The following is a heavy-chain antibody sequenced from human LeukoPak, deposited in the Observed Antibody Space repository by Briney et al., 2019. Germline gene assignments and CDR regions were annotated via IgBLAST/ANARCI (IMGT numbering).Heavy chain of an antibody. V-gene: IGHV4-59*01. J-gene: IGHJ6*02. CDR3: ARALRARITGTTASVYGMDV. CDR1: GGSISSSY. CDR2: IHYSGSS. Sequence: SSETLSLTCTVSGGSISSSYWSWIRQPPGKGLEWIGHIHYSGSSNYNPSLKSRVTISVDTSKNQFSLKLSSVTAADTAMYYCARALRARITGTTASVYGMDVWGQGTTVTVSS. D-gene: IGHD1-20*01.